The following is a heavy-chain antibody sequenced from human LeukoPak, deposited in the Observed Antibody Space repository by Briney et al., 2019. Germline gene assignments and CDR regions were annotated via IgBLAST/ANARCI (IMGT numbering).Heavy chain of an antibody. CDR1: GLTVSGNY. CDR2: ITSDASYT. CDR3: VRGGGSNYGRYCFDD. Sequence: GGSLRLSCAVSGLTVSGNYMSWVRQAPGKGLEWVSSITSDASYTYYPDSVKGRFTISRDNSKNTVFLQMNVLRAEDTAVYYCVRGGGSNYGRYCFDDWGQGTLVTVSS. J-gene: IGHJ4*02. V-gene: IGHV3-53*01. D-gene: IGHD1-7*01.